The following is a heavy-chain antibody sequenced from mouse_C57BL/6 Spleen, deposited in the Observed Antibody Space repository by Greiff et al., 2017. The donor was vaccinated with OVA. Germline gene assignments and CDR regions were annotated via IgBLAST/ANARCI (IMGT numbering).Heavy chain of an antibody. CDR1: GYTFTSYW. Sequence: QVQLQQPGAELVMPGASVKLSCKASGYTFTSYWMHWVKQRPGQGLEWIGEIDPSDSYTNYNQKFKGKSTLTVDKSSSTAYMQRSSLTSEDSAVYYCATNWDGAYWGQGTLVTVSA. V-gene: IGHV1-69*01. D-gene: IGHD4-1*02. J-gene: IGHJ3*01. CDR3: ATNWDGAY. CDR2: IDPSDSYT.